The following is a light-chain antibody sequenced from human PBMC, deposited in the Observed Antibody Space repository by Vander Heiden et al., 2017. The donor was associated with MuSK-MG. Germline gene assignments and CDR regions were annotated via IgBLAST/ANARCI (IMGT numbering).Light chain of an antibody. J-gene: IGLJ3*02. CDR3: AAWDDSRNAWV. Sequence: QSVLTQPPSASGTPGQRVTISCSGSSSNIGSHTVNWYQQLPGTAPKLLIYDNNKRPSGVPDRFSGSKSGTSASLAISGLQAEDEADYYCAAWDDSRNAWVFGGGTKLTVL. CDR1: SSNIGSHT. CDR2: DNN. V-gene: IGLV1-44*01.